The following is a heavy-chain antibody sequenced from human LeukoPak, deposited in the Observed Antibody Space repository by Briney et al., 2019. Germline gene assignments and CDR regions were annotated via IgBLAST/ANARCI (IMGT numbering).Heavy chain of an antibody. Sequence: ASVKVSCKASGGTFSSYAISWVRQAPGQGLEWMGRIIPILGIASYAQKFQGRVTITADKSTSTAYMELSSLRSEDTAVYYCARSSHIVVVTATPDAFDIWGQGTMVTVSS. CDR3: ARSSHIVVVTATPDAFDI. D-gene: IGHD2-21*02. J-gene: IGHJ3*02. V-gene: IGHV1-69*04. CDR2: IIPILGIA. CDR1: GGTFSSYA.